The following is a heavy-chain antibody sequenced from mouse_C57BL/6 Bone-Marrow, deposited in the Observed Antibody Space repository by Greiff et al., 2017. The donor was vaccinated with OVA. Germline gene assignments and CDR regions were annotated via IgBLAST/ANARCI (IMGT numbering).Heavy chain of an antibody. Sequence: EVKVVESGGGLVQPGGSLSLSCAASGFTFTDYYMSWVRQPPGKALEWLGFIRNKANGYTTAYSASVKGRFTISSDKSQNILYLQMNTLRADDSTTYYCALRRKVYSMDYWGQGTSVTVSS. CDR1: GFTFTDYY. CDR2: IRNKANGYTT. J-gene: IGHJ4*01. CDR3: ALRRKVYSMDY. V-gene: IGHV7-3*01. D-gene: IGHD2-12*01.